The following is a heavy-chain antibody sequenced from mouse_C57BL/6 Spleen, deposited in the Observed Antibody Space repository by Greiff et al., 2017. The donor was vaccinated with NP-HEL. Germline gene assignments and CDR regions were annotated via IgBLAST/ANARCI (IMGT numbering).Heavy chain of an antibody. CDR1: GFTFSDYG. V-gene: IGHV5-17*01. Sequence: EVKLVESGGGLVKPGGSLKLSCAASGFTFSDYGMHWVRQAPEKGLEWVAYISSGSSTIYYADTVKGRFTISRDNAKNTLFLQMTSLRSEDTAMYDCARGLYDDGSRGAWFAYWGQGTLVTVSA. CDR2: ISSGSSTI. D-gene: IGHD1-1*01. J-gene: IGHJ3*01. CDR3: ARGLYDDGSRGAWFAY.